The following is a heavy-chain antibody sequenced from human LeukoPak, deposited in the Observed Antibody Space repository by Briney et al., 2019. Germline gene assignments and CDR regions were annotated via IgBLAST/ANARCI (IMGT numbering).Heavy chain of an antibody. D-gene: IGHD3-10*01. J-gene: IGHJ4*02. V-gene: IGHV3-30*18. Sequence: GGSPRLSCAASGFTFSSYGMHWVRQAPGKGLERVAVISYDGSNKYYADSVKGRFTISRDNSKNTLYLQMNSLRAEDTAVYYCAKGMVRGVTADYWGQGTLVTVSS. CDR2: ISYDGSNK. CDR3: AKGMVRGVTADY. CDR1: GFTFSSYG.